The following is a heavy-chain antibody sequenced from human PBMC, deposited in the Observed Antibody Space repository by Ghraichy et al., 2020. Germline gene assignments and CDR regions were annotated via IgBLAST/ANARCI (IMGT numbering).Heavy chain of an antibody. V-gene: IGHV3-23*01. CDR3: AKDSENYFGEIDS. CDR2: ISRSGVST. CDR1: GFTFSNYV. Sequence: GGSLRLSCAASGFTFSNYVMNWVRQAPGKGLEWVSSISRSGVSTYYADSVKGRFTISRDISKNTLYVQMNSLRVEDTAVYYCAKDSENYFGEIDSWGQGTLVTVAS. J-gene: IGHJ4*02. D-gene: IGHD3-10*01.